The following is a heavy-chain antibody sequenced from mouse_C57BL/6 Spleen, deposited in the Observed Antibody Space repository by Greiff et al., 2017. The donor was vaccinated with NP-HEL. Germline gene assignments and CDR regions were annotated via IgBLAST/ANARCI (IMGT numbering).Heavy chain of an antibody. J-gene: IGHJ3*01. V-gene: IGHV1-42*01. CDR2: INPSTGGT. CDR1: GYYFTGYY. CDR3: ARSPYDYPWFAY. D-gene: IGHD2-4*01. Sequence: EVQLHQSGPELVKPGASVKISCKASGYYFTGYYMTWVKQSPEKSLEWIGEINPSTGGTTYTQKFKGKATLTVDKSSSTAYMQLKSLTSEDSAVYNCARSPYDYPWFAYWGQGTLVTVSA.